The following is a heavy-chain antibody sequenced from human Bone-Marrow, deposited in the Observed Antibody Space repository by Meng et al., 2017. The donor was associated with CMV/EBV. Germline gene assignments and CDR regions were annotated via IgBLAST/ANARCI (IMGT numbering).Heavy chain of an antibody. D-gene: IGHD3-16*01. CDR2: ITTSGGGA. J-gene: IGHJ4*02. CDR1: GFTFSNYD. V-gene: IGHV3-23*01. Sequence: ESLKISCAVSGFTFSNYDMSWGRQAPGRGLEWVSSITTSGGGAYYADSVKGRFTITRNNSKNTLYLQMNSLRAEDTAVYYCAKHIPFGDFWGQGKLVTVSS. CDR3: AKHIPFGDF.